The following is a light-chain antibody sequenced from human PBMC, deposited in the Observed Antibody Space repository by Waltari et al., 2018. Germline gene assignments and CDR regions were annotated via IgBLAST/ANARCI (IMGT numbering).Light chain of an antibody. J-gene: IGKJ1*01. V-gene: IGKV2-30*02. CDR2: RVS. Sequence: DVVMTQSPLSLPVTLGQPASISCRSSQSLVHSDGNTSLNWFQQRPGQSQRRLFYRVSNRDSGVPDRFSGSGSGTDFTLKISRVEAEDVGVYYCMQGTHWPWTFGQGTKVEIK. CDR3: MQGTHWPWT. CDR1: QSLVHSDGNTS.